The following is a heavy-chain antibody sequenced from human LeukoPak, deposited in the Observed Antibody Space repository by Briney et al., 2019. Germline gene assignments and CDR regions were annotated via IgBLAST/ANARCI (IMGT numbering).Heavy chain of an antibody. CDR2: IYYSGST. D-gene: IGHD6-13*01. Sequence: PSETLSLTCTVSGGSISSSSYYWGWIRQPPGRGLEWIGSIYYSGSTYYNPSLKSRVTISVDTSKNQFSLKLSSVTAADTAVYYCARPRDEGIAAAGAPYNWFDHWGQGTLVTVSS. J-gene: IGHJ5*02. V-gene: IGHV4-39*01. CDR1: GGSISSSSYY. CDR3: ARPRDEGIAAAGAPYNWFDH.